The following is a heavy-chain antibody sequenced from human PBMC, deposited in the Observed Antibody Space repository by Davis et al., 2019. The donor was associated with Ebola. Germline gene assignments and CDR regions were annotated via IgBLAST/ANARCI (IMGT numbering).Heavy chain of an antibody. Sequence: PGGSLRLSCKDSGNSFNTNWIGWVRQLPGKGLEWMGIIYTGDSDTRYSPSFRGQVTISADKSMKTAFLQWSSLKASDSGMYYCASLRRTITGMDDGFDIWGQGTMVTVSS. D-gene: IGHD2-8*02. V-gene: IGHV5-51*01. J-gene: IGHJ3*02. CDR2: IYTGDSDT. CDR3: ASLRRTITGMDDGFDI. CDR1: GNSFNTNW.